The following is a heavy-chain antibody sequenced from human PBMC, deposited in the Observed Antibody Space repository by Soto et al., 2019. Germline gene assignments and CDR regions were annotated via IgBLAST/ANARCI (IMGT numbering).Heavy chain of an antibody. J-gene: IGHJ5*02. CDR3: ARVRAAAGTNWFDP. Sequence: SETLSLTCAVAGGSISSGGYSWSWIRQPPGKGLEWIGYIYHSGSTYYNPSLKSRVTISVDRSKNQFSLKLSSVTAADTAVYYCARVRAAAGTNWFDPWGQGTLVTVSS. D-gene: IGHD6-13*01. CDR2: IYHSGST. V-gene: IGHV4-30-2*01. CDR1: GGSISSGGYS.